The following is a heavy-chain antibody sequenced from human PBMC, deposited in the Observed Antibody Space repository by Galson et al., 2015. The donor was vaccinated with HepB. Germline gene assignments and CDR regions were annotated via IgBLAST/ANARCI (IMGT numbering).Heavy chain of an antibody. CDR3: AGAKEGRGYFDY. D-gene: IGHD3-10*01. J-gene: IGHJ4*02. CDR2: AYHSGGT. Sequence: ETLSLTCAVSGDSISNDRWWSWVRQPPGEGLEWIGEAYHSGGTNYRPSLKSRVTISVDKSKNLFSLKLTSVTAADTAVYYCAGAKEGRGYFDYWGQGTVVTVSS. CDR1: GDSISNDRW. V-gene: IGHV4-4*02.